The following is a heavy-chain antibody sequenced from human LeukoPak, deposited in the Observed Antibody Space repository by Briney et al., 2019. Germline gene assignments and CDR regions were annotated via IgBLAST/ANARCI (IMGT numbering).Heavy chain of an antibody. V-gene: IGHV1-2*02. Sequence: AASVKVSCKASGYTFTDNYIHWLRQPPGQGLEWMGWINATSGGAKYEQKFQGRVTMTRDTSINTAYMQLERLTSDDTAIYYCARNVYCGGDCNTIDYWGRGTLVTVSS. CDR1: GYTFTDNY. J-gene: IGHJ4*02. CDR2: INATSGGA. CDR3: ARNVYCGGDCNTIDY. D-gene: IGHD2-21*01.